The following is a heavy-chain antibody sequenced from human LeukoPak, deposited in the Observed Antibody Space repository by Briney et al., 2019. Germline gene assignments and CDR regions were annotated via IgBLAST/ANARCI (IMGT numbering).Heavy chain of an antibody. CDR3: ARPGIAVAGTYGTFDY. V-gene: IGHV4-39*01. CDR1: GGSISSSSYY. D-gene: IGHD6-19*01. Sequence: SETLSLTCTVSGGSISSSSYYWGWIRQPPGKGLEWIGSIYYSGSTYYNPSLKSRFTISVDTSKNQFSLKLSSVTAADTAVYYCARPGIAVAGTYGTFDYWGQGTLVTVSS. CDR2: IYYSGST. J-gene: IGHJ4*02.